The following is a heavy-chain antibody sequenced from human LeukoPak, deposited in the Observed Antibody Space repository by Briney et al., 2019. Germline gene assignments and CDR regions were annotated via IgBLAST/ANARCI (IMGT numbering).Heavy chain of an antibody. CDR3: ARELIYDSSGYYFGY. CDR2: INSDGSST. D-gene: IGHD3-22*01. CDR1: GFTFSSYW. J-gene: IGHJ4*02. Sequence: QTGGSLRLSCAASGFTFSSYWMHWVRQAPGKGLVWVSRINSDGSSTSYADSVKGRFTISRDNAKNMLYLQMNSLRAEDTAVYYCARELIYDSSGYYFGYWGQGTLVTVSS. V-gene: IGHV3-74*01.